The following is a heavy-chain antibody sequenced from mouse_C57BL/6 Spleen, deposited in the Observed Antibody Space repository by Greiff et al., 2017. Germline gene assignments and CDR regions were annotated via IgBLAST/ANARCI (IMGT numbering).Heavy chain of an antibody. CDR3: ARYYGSSWNAMDY. CDR1: GYTFTSYW. CDR2: INPSNGGT. J-gene: IGHJ4*01. D-gene: IGHD1-1*01. Sequence: QVQLQQPGTELVKPGASVKLSCKASGYTFTSYWMHWVKQRPGQGLEWIGNINPSNGGTNYNEKFKSKATLTVDKSSSTAYMQLSSLTSEDSAVXYSARYYGSSWNAMDYWGQGTSVTVSS. V-gene: IGHV1-53*01.